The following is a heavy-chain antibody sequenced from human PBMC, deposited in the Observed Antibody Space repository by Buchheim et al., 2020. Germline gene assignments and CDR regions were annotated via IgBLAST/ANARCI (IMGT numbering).Heavy chain of an antibody. V-gene: IGHV3-7*01. Sequence: EVQLVESGGGLVQPGGSLRLSCAASGFTFSSYWMRLVRQAPGKGLEWVANIKQDGSEKYYVDSVKGRFTISRDNAKNSLYLQMNSLRAEDTAVYYCARDLTALYYYYGMDVWGQGTT. J-gene: IGHJ6*02. CDR3: ARDLTALYYYYGMDV. CDR2: IKQDGSEK. CDR1: GFTFSSYW.